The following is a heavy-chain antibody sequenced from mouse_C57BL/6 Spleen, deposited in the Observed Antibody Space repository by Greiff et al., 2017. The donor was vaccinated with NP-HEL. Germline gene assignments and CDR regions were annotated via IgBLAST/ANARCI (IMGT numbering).Heavy chain of an antibody. CDR2: ILPSIGRT. V-gene: IGHV15-2*01. Sequence: QVQLQQSGSELRSPGSSVKLSCKDFDSEVFPIAYMSWVRQKPGHGFEWIGGILPSIGRTIYGEKFLAKASLDADTLCNTADLELNSLTSEDSAIYYCARHSKGAMDYWGQGTSVTVSS. J-gene: IGHJ4*01. CDR3: ARHSKGAMDY. CDR1: DSEVFPIAY. D-gene: IGHD2-5*01.